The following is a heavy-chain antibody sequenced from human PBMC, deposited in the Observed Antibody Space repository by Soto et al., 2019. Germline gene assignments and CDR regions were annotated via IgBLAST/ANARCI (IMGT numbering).Heavy chain of an antibody. Sequence: QVQLVQSGAEVKKPGASIKVSCKASGYTFTNYFVRWVRQAPGQGLEWIGIINTSVGLTNYAQKFEGSVNLTRDTSTSTIYMELSSLRSEDTHGYYCARRGDWGGGSGYGDSWGEGTLVTVSS. CDR3: ARRGDWGGGSGYGDS. J-gene: IGHJ4*02. CDR2: INTSVGLT. CDR1: GYTFTNYF. D-gene: IGHD2-15*01. V-gene: IGHV1-46*01.